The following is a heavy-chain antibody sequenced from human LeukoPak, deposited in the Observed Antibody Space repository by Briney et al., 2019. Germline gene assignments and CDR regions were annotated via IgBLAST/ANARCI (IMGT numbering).Heavy chain of an antibody. CDR3: ARKSGLHKRYYFDY. V-gene: IGHV3-20*04. CDR2: INWNGCST. Sequence: GGSLRLSCTASGFTFNDYCMSWVRQAPGKGLEWVSGINWNGCSTGYPDSEKGRFSISRDNAKNSLYLQMNSLRAEDTALYYCARKSGLHKRYYFDYWGQGTLVTVSS. CDR1: GFTFNDYC. J-gene: IGHJ4*02. D-gene: IGHD2-21*02.